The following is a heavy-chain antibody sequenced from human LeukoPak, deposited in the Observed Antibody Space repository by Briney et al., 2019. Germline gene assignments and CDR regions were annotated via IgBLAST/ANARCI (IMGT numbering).Heavy chain of an antibody. CDR2: ISYDGSNK. CDR3: ARDRGDVVVVAAAQPNYYYYGMDV. CDR1: GFTFSSYA. J-gene: IGHJ6*02. Sequence: GRSLRLSCAASGFTFSSYAMHWVRQAPGKGLEWVAVISYDGSNKYYADSVKGRFTISRDDSKNTLYLQMNSLRAEDTAVYYCARDRGDVVVVAAAQPNYYYYGMDVWGQGTTVTVSS. D-gene: IGHD2-15*01. V-gene: IGHV3-30*04.